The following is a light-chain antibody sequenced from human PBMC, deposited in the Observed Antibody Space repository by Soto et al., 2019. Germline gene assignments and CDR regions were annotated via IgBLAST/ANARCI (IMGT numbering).Light chain of an antibody. J-gene: IGLJ1*01. V-gene: IGLV2-14*01. CDR1: SSDIGAYDY. CDR3: RSYTSSSTPYV. CDR2: DVT. Sequence: QSALTQPASVSGSPGQSITISCTGSSSDIGAYDYVSWYQQRPVKAPKLMIFDVTNRPSGVSDRFSGSKSGNTASLTISGLQTEDEADYYCRSYTSSSTPYVFGTGTKLTVL.